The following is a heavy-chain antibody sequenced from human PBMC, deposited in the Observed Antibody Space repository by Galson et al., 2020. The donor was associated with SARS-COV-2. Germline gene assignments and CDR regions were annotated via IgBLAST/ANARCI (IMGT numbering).Heavy chain of an antibody. CDR3: ARHGASSGWYEGIDY. D-gene: IGHD6-19*01. CDR2: IYPDDSYT. CDR1: RYSFTNYW. Sequence: GESLKLSCKASRYSFTNYWIGWVRQMPGKSLGRVGVIYPDDSYTIYSPSFPGQVTIPADKSITTAYLQWSGLKASDTAMYYCARHGASSGWYEGIDYWGQGTLVAVSS. J-gene: IGHJ4*02. V-gene: IGHV5-51*01.